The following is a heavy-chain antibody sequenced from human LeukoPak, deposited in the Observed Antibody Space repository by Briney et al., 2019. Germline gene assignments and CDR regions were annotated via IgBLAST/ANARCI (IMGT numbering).Heavy chain of an antibody. CDR1: GGSFSGYY. V-gene: IGHV4-34*01. Sequence: SETLSLTCAVYGGSFSGYYWSWIRQPPGKGLEWIGEINHSGSTNYNPSLKSRVTISVDTSKNQFSLKLSSVTAADTAVYYCAKAPHRPLVFVVVAAIGYFDYWGQGTLVTVSS. CDR2: INHSGST. J-gene: IGHJ4*02. D-gene: IGHD2-15*01. CDR3: AKAPHRPLVFVVVAAIGYFDY.